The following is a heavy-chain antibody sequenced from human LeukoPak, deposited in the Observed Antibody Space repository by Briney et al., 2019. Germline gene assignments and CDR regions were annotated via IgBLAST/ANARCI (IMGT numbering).Heavy chain of an antibody. CDR2: IKRDGSEK. CDR1: GFTFSSYW. Sequence: VGSLRLSCAASGFTFSSYWMSWVRQGPGKGLECVASIKRDGSEKYYVDSVKGRFTISRDNAKNSLYLQMNSLRAEDTAVYYCARVIHLRYFDWFFDYWGQGTLVTVSS. D-gene: IGHD3-9*01. CDR3: ARVIHLRYFDWFFDY. V-gene: IGHV3-7*04. J-gene: IGHJ4*02.